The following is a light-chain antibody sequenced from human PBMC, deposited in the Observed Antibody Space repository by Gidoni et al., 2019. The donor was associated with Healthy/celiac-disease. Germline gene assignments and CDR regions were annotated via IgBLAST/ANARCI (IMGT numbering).Light chain of an antibody. Sequence: QSALTQPASVSGSPGQAITISCTGTSSDVVAYNYVSWYQQHPGKAPKLMIYDVSKRPSWVSNRFSGSKSGNTASLTISGLQAEDEADYYCSSYTSSSTPVVFGGGTKLTVL. CDR1: SSDVVAYNY. CDR3: SSYTSSSTPVV. J-gene: IGLJ2*01. CDR2: DVS. V-gene: IGLV2-14*01.